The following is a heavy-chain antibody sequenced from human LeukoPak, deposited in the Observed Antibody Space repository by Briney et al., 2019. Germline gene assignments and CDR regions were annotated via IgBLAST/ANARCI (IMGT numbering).Heavy chain of an antibody. D-gene: IGHD6-19*01. J-gene: IGHJ1*01. CDR3: ASGMAGYSSGWYIFQH. V-gene: IGHV1-69*05. Sequence: ASVKVSCKASGGTFSSYAISWVRQAPGQGLEWMGRIIPIFGNANYAQKFQGRVTITTDESTSTAYMELSSPRSEDTAVYYCASGMAGYSSGWYIFQHWGQGTLVTVSS. CDR2: IIPIFGNA. CDR1: GGTFSSYA.